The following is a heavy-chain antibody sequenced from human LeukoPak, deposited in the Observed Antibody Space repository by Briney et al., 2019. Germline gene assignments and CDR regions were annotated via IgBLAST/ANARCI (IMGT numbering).Heavy chain of an antibody. J-gene: IGHJ3*02. CDR2: IYPGDSDT. CDR3: ARPLDYYDSSGYYGAFDI. CDR1: GYSFTSYW. Sequence: GASLKISCKGSGYSFTSYWIGWVRQMPGKGLEWMGVIYPGDSDTRYNPSFQGQVTISADKSISTAYLQWSSLKASDTAMYYCARPLDYYDSSGYYGAFDIWGQGTMVTVSS. V-gene: IGHV5-51*03. D-gene: IGHD3-22*01.